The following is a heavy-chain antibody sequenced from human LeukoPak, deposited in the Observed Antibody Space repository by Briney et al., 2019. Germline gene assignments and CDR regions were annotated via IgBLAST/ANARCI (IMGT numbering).Heavy chain of an antibody. D-gene: IGHD3-9*01. Sequence: SETLSLTCAVSGGSISSGGYSWSWIRQPPGKGLEWIGYIYHSGSTYYSPSLKSRVTISVDRSKNQFSLKLSSVTAADTAVYYCARSLRYFDWLFGYWGQGTLVTVSS. J-gene: IGHJ4*02. CDR1: GGSISSGGYS. V-gene: IGHV4-30-2*01. CDR2: IYHSGST. CDR3: ARSLRYFDWLFGY.